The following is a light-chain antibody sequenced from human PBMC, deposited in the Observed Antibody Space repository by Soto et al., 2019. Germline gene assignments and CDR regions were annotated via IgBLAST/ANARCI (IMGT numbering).Light chain of an antibody. J-gene: IGKJ5*01. CDR2: GAS. CDR3: QQRSNWPIT. V-gene: IGKV3-15*01. CDR1: QSVSSN. Sequence: EIVMTQSPATLSVSPGERATLSCRASQSVSSNLAWYQQKPGQAPRLLIYGASTRATGLPARFRGSGSGTEFTLTISSLQSEDFAVYYCQQRSNWPITFGQGTRLEIK.